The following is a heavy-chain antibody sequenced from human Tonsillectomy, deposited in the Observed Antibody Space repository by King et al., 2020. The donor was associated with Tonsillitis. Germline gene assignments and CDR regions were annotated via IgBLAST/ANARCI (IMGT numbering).Heavy chain of an antibody. D-gene: IGHD3-10*01. CDR3: ARESGETKRWFGEPAYMDV. CDR1: GFIFSSDE. Sequence: DVQLVESGGGLVQPGGSLRLSCAASGFIFSSDEMNWVRQAPGKGLEWLSYISSSGRTTYYAHSVKGRFTMSRDNAKKSLYLQMNSLRVEDTGIYYCARESGETKRWFGEPAYMDVWGKGTTVTVSS. J-gene: IGHJ6*03. V-gene: IGHV3-48*03. CDR2: ISSSGRTT.